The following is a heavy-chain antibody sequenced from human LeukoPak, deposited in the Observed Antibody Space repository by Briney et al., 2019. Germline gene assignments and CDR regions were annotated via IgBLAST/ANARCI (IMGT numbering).Heavy chain of an antibody. CDR1: GINFRASG. V-gene: IGHV3-30*02. J-gene: IGHJ4*02. Sequence: GGSLRLSCAASGINFRASGMHWVRQAPGMGLEWVTFIQTDGSDKRYAASVAGRLTISRDDSKDTVYLHMNSLRPDDSALYYCAREGGTVVVGRFDYWGQGTLVTVSS. D-gene: IGHD2-2*01. CDR3: AREGGTVVVGRFDY. CDR2: IQTDGSDK.